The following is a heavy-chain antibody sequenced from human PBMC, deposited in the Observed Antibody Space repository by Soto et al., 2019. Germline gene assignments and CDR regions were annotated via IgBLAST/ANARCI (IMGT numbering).Heavy chain of an antibody. Sequence: GGSLRLSCAASGFTFSDYYMSWIRQAPGKGLEWVSYISSSSSYTNYADSVKGRFTISRDNAKNSLYLQMNSLRAEDTAVYYCARAIIAAAANDYWGQGTLVTVSS. J-gene: IGHJ4*02. CDR2: ISSSSSYT. CDR1: GFTFSDYY. D-gene: IGHD6-13*01. CDR3: ARAIIAAAANDY. V-gene: IGHV3-11*06.